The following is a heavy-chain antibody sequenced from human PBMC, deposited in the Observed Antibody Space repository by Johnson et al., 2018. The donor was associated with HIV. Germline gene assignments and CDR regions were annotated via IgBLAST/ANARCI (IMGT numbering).Heavy chain of an antibody. J-gene: IGHJ3*02. V-gene: IGHV3-43D*03. D-gene: IGHD2-2*01. CDR2: INWDGDST. CDR3: AKDRGAPYCSSTSCYSTGAFDI. Sequence: VQLVESGGVVVQPGGSLRLSCETSRFTFDDYAMHWVRQAPGKGLEWVSLINWDGDSTYYADSVKGRFTISRDNSKNSLYLQMNSLRPEDTGLYYCAKDRGAPYCSSTSCYSTGAFDIWGQGTMVTVSS. CDR1: RFTFDDYA.